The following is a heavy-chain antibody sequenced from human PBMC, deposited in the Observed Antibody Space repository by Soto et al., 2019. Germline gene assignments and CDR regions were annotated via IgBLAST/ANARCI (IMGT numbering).Heavy chain of an antibody. CDR1: EFTFSTHA. CDR3: ATDQTGIPTTGGGRIDH. V-gene: IGHV3-30-3*01. D-gene: IGHD1-20*01. Sequence: QVQLVESGGGVVQPGRSLRLSCADSEFTFSTHAMHWVRQAPGKGLECVAIVSFDGSNKYYADSVKGRFTISRDNSKNTLYLQMSGLTPEDTAVYYCATDQTGIPTTGGGRIDHWGQGTLVTVSS. CDR2: VSFDGSNK. J-gene: IGHJ4*02.